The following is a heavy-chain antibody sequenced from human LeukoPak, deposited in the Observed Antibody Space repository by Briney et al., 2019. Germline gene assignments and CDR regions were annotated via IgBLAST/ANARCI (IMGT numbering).Heavy chain of an antibody. J-gene: IGHJ3*02. D-gene: IGHD2-2*01. CDR3: AKEPYCSSTSCYDDDAFDI. Sequence: GGSLRLSCAASGFTFSSSAMSWVRQAPGKGLEWVSAISGSGGSTYYADSVKGRFTISRDNSKNTLYLQMNSLRAEDTAVYYCAKEPYCSSTSCYDDDAFDIWGQGTMVTVSS. CDR1: GFTFSSSA. CDR2: ISGSGGST. V-gene: IGHV3-23*01.